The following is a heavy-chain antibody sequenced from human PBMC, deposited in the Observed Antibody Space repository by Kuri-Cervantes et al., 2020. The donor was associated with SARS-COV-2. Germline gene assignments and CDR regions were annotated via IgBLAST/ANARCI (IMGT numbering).Heavy chain of an antibody. CDR1: GFTFSDYY. Sequence: GGSLRLSCAASGFTFSDYYMSWIRQATGKGLEWISYISSSSSYTNYEDSVKDRYTISRDNAKNSLYLQINSLRAEDTAVYYCAREGQLERPGAYYYYYGKDVWGQGTTVTVSS. V-gene: IGHV3-11*06. CDR3: AREGQLERPGAYYYYYGKDV. D-gene: IGHD1-1*01. CDR2: ISSSSSYT. J-gene: IGHJ6*02.